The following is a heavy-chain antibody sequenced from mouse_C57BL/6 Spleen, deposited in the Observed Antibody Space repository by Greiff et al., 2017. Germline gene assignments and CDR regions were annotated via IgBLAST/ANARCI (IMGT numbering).Heavy chain of an antibody. CDR1: GYTFTSYW. Sequence: QVQLQQPGAELVKPGASVKLSCKASGYTFTSYWMHWVKQRPGQGLEWIGMIHPNSGSTNYNEKFKSKATLTVDKSSSTAYMQLSSLTSEDSAVYYCARDGRYWDFDVWGTGTTVTVAS. V-gene: IGHV1-64*01. J-gene: IGHJ1*03. CDR3: ARDGRYWDFDV. CDR2: IHPNSGST.